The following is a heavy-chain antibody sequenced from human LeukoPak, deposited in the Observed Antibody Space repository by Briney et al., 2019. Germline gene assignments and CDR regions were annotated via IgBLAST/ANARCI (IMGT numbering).Heavy chain of an antibody. CDR3: ARDPQYYYGSGRNPNAFDI. D-gene: IGHD3-10*01. Sequence: ASVKVSCKASGYTFTSYYMHWVRQAPGQGLEWMGIINPSGGSTSYAQKLQGRVTMTTDTSTSTAYMEPRSLRSDDTAVYYCARDPQYYYGSGRNPNAFDIWGQGTMVTVSS. V-gene: IGHV1-46*01. CDR1: GYTFTSYY. CDR2: INPSGGST. J-gene: IGHJ3*02.